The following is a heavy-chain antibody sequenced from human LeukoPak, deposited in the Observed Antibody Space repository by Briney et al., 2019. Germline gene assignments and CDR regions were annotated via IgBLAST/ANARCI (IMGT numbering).Heavy chain of an antibody. CDR3: ARFFTGHLYFDL. Sequence: SETLSLTCTVSGGSISSGDYYWSWIRKPLGKGLEWIGYIYYSGSTYYNPSLKSRVTISVDTSKNQFSLKLSSVTAADTAMYYCARFFTGHLYFDLWGRGTLVTVSS. CDR1: GGSISSGDYY. CDR2: IYYSGST. V-gene: IGHV4-30-4*01. J-gene: IGHJ2*01.